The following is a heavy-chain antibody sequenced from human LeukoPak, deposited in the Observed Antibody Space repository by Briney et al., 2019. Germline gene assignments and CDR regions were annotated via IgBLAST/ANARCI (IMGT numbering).Heavy chain of an antibody. CDR3: AKVMTRTMVRGVPPSDY. Sequence: SGGSLRLSCAASGFTLSSYAMSWVRQAPGKGLEWVSAISGSGGSTYYADSVKGRFTISRDNSKNTLYLQMNSLRAEDTAVYYCAKVMTRTMVRGVPPSDYWGQGTLVTVTS. V-gene: IGHV3-23*01. CDR2: ISGSGGST. CDR1: GFTLSSYA. J-gene: IGHJ4*02. D-gene: IGHD3-10*01.